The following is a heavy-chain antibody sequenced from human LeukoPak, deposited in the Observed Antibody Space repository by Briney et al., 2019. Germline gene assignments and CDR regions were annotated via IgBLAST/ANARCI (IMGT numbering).Heavy chain of an antibody. CDR2: MHPNSGNT. J-gene: IGHJ4*02. D-gene: IGHD6-19*01. Sequence: GASVTVSFQACRYTYTSYQINWVRQPAGQGRAWMGWMHPNSGNTGYAQKFQGRVTMARNTSISTAYMELSSLRSEDTGVYYCAIEDIAVGGHDFDYWGQGTLVTVSS. CDR1: RYTYTSYQ. V-gene: IGHV1-8*01. CDR3: AIEDIAVGGHDFDY.